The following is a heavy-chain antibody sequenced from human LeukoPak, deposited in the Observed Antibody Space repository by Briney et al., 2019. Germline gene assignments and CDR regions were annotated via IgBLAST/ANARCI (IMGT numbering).Heavy chain of an antibody. V-gene: IGHV3-23*01. CDR2: ISAGGVTT. D-gene: IGHD2-15*01. CDR1: GFTFNSYA. Sequence: GGSLRLSCAASGFTFNSYAMSWVRQFPGKGLEWVSGISAGGVTTYYADSVKGRFTISRDNFKNTLDLQMSSLRAEDTALYYCAKVPRDCSGGSCYPYYGMDVWGQGTTVTVSS. J-gene: IGHJ6*02. CDR3: AKVPRDCSGGSCYPYYGMDV.